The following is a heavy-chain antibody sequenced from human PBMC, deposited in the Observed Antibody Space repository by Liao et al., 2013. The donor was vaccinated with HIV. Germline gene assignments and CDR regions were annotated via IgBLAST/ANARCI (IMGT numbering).Heavy chain of an antibody. J-gene: IGHJ3*02. CDR1: GGSITSYY. Sequence: QVQLQQWGAGLLKPSETLSLTCTVSGGSITSYYWSWIRQPAGKGLEWIGRINTSGSTNYNPSLKSRLTTVSRHVQRTNVLPSKTELCDRRGHGPSYYCARHSLRPTGDLGTKIALYIW. CDR2: INTSGST. V-gene: IGHV4-59*10. D-gene: IGHD7-27*01. CDR3: ARHSLRPTGDLGTKIALYI.